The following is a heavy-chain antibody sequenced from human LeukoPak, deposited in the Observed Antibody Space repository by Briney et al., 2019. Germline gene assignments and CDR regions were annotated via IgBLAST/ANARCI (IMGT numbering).Heavy chain of an antibody. V-gene: IGHV4-61*02. CDR1: GGSISSGSYY. CDR2: IYTSGST. CDR3: ATRYCSSTSCYTTRDY. J-gene: IGHJ4*02. D-gene: IGHD2-2*02. Sequence: SQTLSLTCTVSGGSISSGSYYWSWIRQPAGKGLELIGRIYTSGSTNYNPSLKSRVTISVDTSKNQFSLKLSSVTAADTAVYYCATRYCSSTSCYTTRDYWGQGTLVTVSS.